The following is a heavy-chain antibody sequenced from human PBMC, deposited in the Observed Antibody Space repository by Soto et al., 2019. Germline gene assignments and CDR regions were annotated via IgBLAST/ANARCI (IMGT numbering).Heavy chain of an antibody. CDR3: ARDGRIETFDY. CDR2: ISYDGSNK. V-gene: IGHV3-30-3*01. Sequence: QVQLVESGGGVVQPGRSLRLSCAASGFTFSSYAMHWVRQAPGKGLEWVAVISYDGSNKYYADSVKGRFTISRDNSKNTLYLQMNILRAEDTAVYYCARDGRIETFDYWGQGTLVTVSS. J-gene: IGHJ4*02. CDR1: GFTFSSYA. D-gene: IGHD2-15*01.